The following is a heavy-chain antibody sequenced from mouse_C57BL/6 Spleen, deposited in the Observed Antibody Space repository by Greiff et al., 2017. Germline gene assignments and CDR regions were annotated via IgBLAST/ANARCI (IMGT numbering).Heavy chain of an antibody. J-gene: IGHJ4*01. Sequence: QVQLQQPGAELVMPGASVKLSCKASGYTFTSYWMHWVKQRPGQGLEWIGEIDPSDSYTNYNQKFKGKSTLTVDKSSSTAYMQLSSLTSEDSAVYYCARRALTGPYYYAMDDWGQGTSVTVSS. CDR1: GYTFTSYW. CDR3: ARRALTGPYYYAMDD. V-gene: IGHV1-69*01. D-gene: IGHD4-1*01. CDR2: IDPSDSYT.